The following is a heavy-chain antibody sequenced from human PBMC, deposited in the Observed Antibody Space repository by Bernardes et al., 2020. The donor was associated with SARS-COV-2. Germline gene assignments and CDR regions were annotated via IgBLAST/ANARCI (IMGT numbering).Heavy chain of an antibody. D-gene: IGHD3-10*01. CDR3: GTGYSFGSGVTRLGAYYYQHVMDV. CDR2: FDPEDSEI. Sequence: ASVKVSCMVSGYTLTELSMHWVRQAPGKGLEWMGVFDPEDSEIIYAQKFQGRVTMTEDTSTNTAYMELSSLRSDDTAVYYCGTGYSFGSGVTRLGAYYYQHVMDVWGQGTTVTVSS. V-gene: IGHV1-24*01. CDR1: GYTLTELS. J-gene: IGHJ6*02.